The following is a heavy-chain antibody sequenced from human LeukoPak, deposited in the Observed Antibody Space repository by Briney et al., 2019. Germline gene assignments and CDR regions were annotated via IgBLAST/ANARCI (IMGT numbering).Heavy chain of an antibody. D-gene: IGHD6-13*01. J-gene: IGHJ6*03. V-gene: IGHV3-30*18. CDR1: GFTFSTYG. Sequence: GRSLRLSCAASGFTFSTYGMHWVRQAPGKGLEWVAVISYDGSNKYYADSVKGRFTISRDNSKNTLYLQMNSLRAEDTAVYYCAKDGFTDSSSWYPFYYYYYYMDVWGKGTTVTISS. CDR2: ISYDGSNK. CDR3: AKDGFTDSSSWYPFYYYYYYMDV.